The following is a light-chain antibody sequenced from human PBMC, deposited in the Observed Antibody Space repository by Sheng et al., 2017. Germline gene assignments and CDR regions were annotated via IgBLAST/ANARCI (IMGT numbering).Light chain of an antibody. Sequence: EIVLTQSPATLPLSPGERATLSCRASQSVSKYLAWFQQKPGQAPRLLIYDASKRATGIPARFSGSESGTDFTLTISSLEPEDFAVYYCHQRNNWPYTLVPGTRLEIK. CDR1: QSVSKY. CDR2: DAS. CDR3: HQRNNWPYT. V-gene: IGKV3-11*01. J-gene: IGKJ2*01.